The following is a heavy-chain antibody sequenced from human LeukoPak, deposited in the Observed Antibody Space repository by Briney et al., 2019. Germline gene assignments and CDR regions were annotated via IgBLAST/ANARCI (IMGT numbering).Heavy chain of an antibody. CDR2: IYYSGST. CDR1: GASISSSTDY. D-gene: IGHD3-10*01. V-gene: IGHV4-39*07. J-gene: IGHJ4*02. CDR3: ARTYGSGSYDYDY. Sequence: SETLSLTCTVSGASISSSTDYWGWIRQPPGKGLEWIANIYYSGSTYYNPSLKSRVTISVDTSKNQFSLKLSSVTAADTAVYYCARTYGSGSYDYDYWGQGTLVTVSS.